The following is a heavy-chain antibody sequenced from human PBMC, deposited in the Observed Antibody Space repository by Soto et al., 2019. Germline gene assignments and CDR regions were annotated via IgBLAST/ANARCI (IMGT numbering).Heavy chain of an antibody. D-gene: IGHD5-12*01. Sequence: GASVKVSCQASGYTFTSYYMHWVRQAPGQGLEWMGWISAYNGNTNYAQKLQGRVTMTTDTSTSTAYMELRSLRSDDTAVYYCARDRIGYSGYDSDYWGQGTLVTVSS. V-gene: IGHV1-18*04. CDR3: ARDRIGYSGYDSDY. J-gene: IGHJ4*02. CDR2: ISAYNGNT. CDR1: GYTFTSYY.